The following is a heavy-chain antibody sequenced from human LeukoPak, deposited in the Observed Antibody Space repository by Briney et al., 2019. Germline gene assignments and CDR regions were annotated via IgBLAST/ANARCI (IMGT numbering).Heavy chain of an antibody. Sequence: GGSLRLSCAASGLTVSSNYMNWVRQAPGKGLEWVSVIYSGGSTYYADSVKGRFTISKDNSKNTVYMRMSSLRAEDTALYYCAKRRYDSSGHFDSWGQGTLVTVSS. CDR2: IYSGGST. D-gene: IGHD3-22*01. CDR1: GLTVSSNY. V-gene: IGHV3-66*01. CDR3: AKRRYDSSGHFDS. J-gene: IGHJ4*02.